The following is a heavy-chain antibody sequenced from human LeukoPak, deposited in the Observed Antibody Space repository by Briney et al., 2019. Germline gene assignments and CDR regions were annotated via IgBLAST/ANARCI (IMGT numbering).Heavy chain of an antibody. CDR3: ARGRDGYTLIDAFDI. CDR1: GFTFSNYN. Sequence: GGSLRLSCAASGFTFSNYNMNWVRQTPGKGLEWVSSITRDSIYTFYANSLKGRFTISRDNAKNSLYLQMNSLRVEDTAVYYCARGRDGYTLIDAFDIWGQGTMVTVSS. V-gene: IGHV3-21*01. D-gene: IGHD5-24*01. CDR2: ITRDSIYT. J-gene: IGHJ3*02.